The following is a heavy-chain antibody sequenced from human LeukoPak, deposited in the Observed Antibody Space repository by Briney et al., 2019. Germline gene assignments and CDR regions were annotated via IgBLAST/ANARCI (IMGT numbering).Heavy chain of an antibody. D-gene: IGHD4-11*01. V-gene: IGHV3-30*18. CDR3: AKHLFHYRKYNSDYGVLDT. CDR2: ISYDGIDI. CDR1: GFTFSNYA. Sequence: GGSLRLSCRASGFTFSNYAINWVRQAPGKGLEWVAAISYDGIDIAYADSVRGRFTISSDNSKSTLYLQMSSLRAEDSALYYCAKHLFHYRKYNSDYGVLDTWGQGTLVTVSS. J-gene: IGHJ5*02.